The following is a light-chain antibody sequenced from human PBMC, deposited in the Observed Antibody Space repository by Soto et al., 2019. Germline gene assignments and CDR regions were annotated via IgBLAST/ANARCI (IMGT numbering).Light chain of an antibody. J-gene: IGLJ3*02. CDR1: SSDVGAYNY. V-gene: IGLV2-11*01. CDR2: AVT. Sequence: QSALTQPRSVSGSPGQSVTISCTGTSSDVGAYNYVSWYQQVPGKAPKLMISAVTQRPSGVPDRFSGSKSGNTASLTISGLQADDEADYFCCSYTASDLWVFGGGTKVTVL. CDR3: CSYTASDLWV.